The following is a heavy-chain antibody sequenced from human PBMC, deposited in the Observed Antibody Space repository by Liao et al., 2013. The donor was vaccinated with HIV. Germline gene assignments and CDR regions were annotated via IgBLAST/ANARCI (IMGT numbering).Heavy chain of an antibody. J-gene: IGHJ5*02. CDR1: GGSISSRSYY. V-gene: IGHV4-61*02. Sequence: QLQLQESGPGLVKPSETLSLTCTVSGGSISSRSYYWSWIRQPAGKGLEWIGRIYTSGSTNYNPSLKSRVTISVDTSKNQFFLKLSSVTAADTAVYYCARSMLLRPNWFDPWGQGSLVTVSS. CDR2: IYTSGST. CDR3: ARSMLLRPNWFDP. D-gene: IGHD2-15*01.